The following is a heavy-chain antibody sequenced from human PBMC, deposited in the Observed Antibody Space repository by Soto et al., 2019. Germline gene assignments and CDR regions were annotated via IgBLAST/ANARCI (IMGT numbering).Heavy chain of an antibody. J-gene: IGHJ4*02. CDR2: MSGSGYNT. D-gene: IGHD3-9*01. CDR3: XKGGATYGLLTHDY. V-gene: IGHV3-23*01. CDR1: GFSFSNYA. Sequence: EVQLLESGGGLVQPGGSLRLSCAASGFSFSNYAMSWVRQAPGKGLEWVSTMSGSGYNTYYADSVKGRFAISRDNSKNTLYLQMNSLTAEDTAXXXXXKGGATYGLLTHDYWGQGTLVTVSS.